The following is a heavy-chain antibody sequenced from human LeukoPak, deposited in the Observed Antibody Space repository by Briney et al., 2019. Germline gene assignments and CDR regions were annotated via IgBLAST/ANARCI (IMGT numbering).Heavy chain of an antibody. D-gene: IGHD3-10*01. J-gene: IGHJ6*03. CDR2: ISSSSYI. CDR1: GFTFSSYS. CDR3: ARDGAGFGEASYMDV. V-gene: IGHV3-21*01. Sequence: PGGSLRLSCAASGFTFSSYSMNWVRQAPGKGLEWVSSISSSSYIYYADSVKGRFTISRDNAKNSLYLQMNSLRAEDTAVYYCARDGAGFGEASYMDVWGKGTTVTISS.